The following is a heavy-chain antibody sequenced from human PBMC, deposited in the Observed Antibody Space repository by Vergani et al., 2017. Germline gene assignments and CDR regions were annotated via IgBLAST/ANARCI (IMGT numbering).Heavy chain of an antibody. CDR2: INAGNGNT. CDR1: GYTFTSYA. D-gene: IGHD5-18*01. V-gene: IGHV1-3*01. J-gene: IGHJ4*02. CDR3: ASSQLWLLPFDY. Sequence: QVQLVQSGAEVKKPGASVKVSCKASGYTFTSYAMHWVRQAPGPRLEWMGWINAGNGNTKYSQKFQGRVTITRDTSASTAYMELSSLRSEDTAVYYCASSQLWLLPFDYWGQGTMVTVSS.